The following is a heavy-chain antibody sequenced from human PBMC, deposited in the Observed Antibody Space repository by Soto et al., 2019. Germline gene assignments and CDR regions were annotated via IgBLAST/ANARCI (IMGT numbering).Heavy chain of an antibody. D-gene: IGHD2-15*01. V-gene: IGHV1-69*18. CDR1: GGSFNFYS. J-gene: IGHJ6*02. Sequence: QVHLVQSGAEVRKPGASVKVSCKASGGSFNFYSIGWVRQAPGQGLEWIGRMITGFGSWNYAQKFQARVSFTSDESTSIAFMELSSLNSEDTRVCYCVAYCSGGTCCGPPYGLAVWGRGTTVVVSS. CDR3: VAYCSGGTCCGPPYGLAV. CDR2: MITGFGSW.